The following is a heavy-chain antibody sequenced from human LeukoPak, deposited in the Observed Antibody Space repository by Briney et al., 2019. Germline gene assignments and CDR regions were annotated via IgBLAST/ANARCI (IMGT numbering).Heavy chain of an antibody. CDR1: GGSISNDDYY. V-gene: IGHV4-30-4*08. J-gene: IGHJ4*02. Sequence: PSETLSLTCTVSGGSISNDDYYWSWIRQPPGKGLEWIGYIYYSGSTYYNPSLKSRLTISVDTSKSQFSLKLSSVTAADTAMYYCARSNYFYDSSGPFDYWGQGTLVTVSS. CDR2: IYYSGST. CDR3: ARSNYFYDSSGPFDY. D-gene: IGHD3-22*01.